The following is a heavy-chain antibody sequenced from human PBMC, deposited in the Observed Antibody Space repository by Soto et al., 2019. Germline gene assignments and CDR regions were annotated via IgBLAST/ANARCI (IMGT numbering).Heavy chain of an antibody. V-gene: IGHV4-30-4*01. CDR3: ARGVRDIVVVPAASKYGMDV. D-gene: IGHD2-2*01. CDR2: IYYSVST. CDR1: GGSISSGDYY. Sequence: SETLSLTCTVSGGSISSGDYYWSWIRQPPGKGLEWIGYIYYSVSTYYNPSLKSRVTISVDTSKNQFSLKLSSVTAADTSVYYCARGVRDIVVVPAASKYGMDVWGQGITVTVSS. J-gene: IGHJ6*02.